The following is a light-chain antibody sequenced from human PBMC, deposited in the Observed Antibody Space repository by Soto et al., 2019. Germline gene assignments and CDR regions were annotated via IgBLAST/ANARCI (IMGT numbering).Light chain of an antibody. J-gene: IGKJ1*01. Sequence: DIQMTQSPSTLSASVGDRVTITCRASQSISIWLAWYQQKPGKAPNLLIYKASSLESGVPSRFSGSGSGTEFTLTISSLQPDDFATYYCQHYNSSSWTFGQGTKVEIK. V-gene: IGKV1-5*03. CDR3: QHYNSSSWT. CDR1: QSISIW. CDR2: KAS.